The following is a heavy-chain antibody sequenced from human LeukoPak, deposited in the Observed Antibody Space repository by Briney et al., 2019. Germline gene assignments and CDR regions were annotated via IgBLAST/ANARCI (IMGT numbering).Heavy chain of an antibody. J-gene: IGHJ4*02. V-gene: IGHV1-2*06. Sequence: GASVKVSCKASGYTFTGYYMHWVRQAPGQGLEWMGRINPNSGGTNYAQKFQGRVTMTRDTSISTAYMELSRLRSDDTALYYCARERARYGSGSYYSYWGQGTLVTVSP. CDR3: ARERARYGSGSYYSY. CDR1: GYTFTGYY. D-gene: IGHD3-10*01. CDR2: INPNSGGT.